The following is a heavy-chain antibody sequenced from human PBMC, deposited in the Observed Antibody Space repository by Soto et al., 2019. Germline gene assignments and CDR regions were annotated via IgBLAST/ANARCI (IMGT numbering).Heavy chain of an antibody. CDR3: VRQIYDSDSGPNFQYYFDS. Sequence: GESLKISCKGSGYSFTSYWISWVRQMPGKGLEWMGRIDPSDSYTNYSPSFQGHVTISADKSISTAYLQWSSLKASDTAMYYCVRQIYDSDSGPNFQYYFDSWGQGTLVTVSS. J-gene: IGHJ4*02. V-gene: IGHV5-10-1*01. CDR2: IDPSDSYT. D-gene: IGHD3-22*01. CDR1: GYSFTSYW.